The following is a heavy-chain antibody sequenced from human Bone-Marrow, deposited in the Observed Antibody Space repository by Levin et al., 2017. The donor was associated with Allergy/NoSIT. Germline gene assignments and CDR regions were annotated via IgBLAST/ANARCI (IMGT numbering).Heavy chain of an antibody. CDR1: GFTFSGSA. CDR3: TRGSRIDYYYGMDG. Sequence: GGSLRLSCAASGFTFSGSAMHWVRQASGKGLEWVGLIRSKAKSYATAHAASVKGRFTIYRDDSKHTAYLQMNSLKTEDTAVYYCTRGSRIDYYYGMDGWGQGTTVTVSS. V-gene: IGHV3-73*01. J-gene: IGHJ6*02. D-gene: IGHD3-16*01. CDR2: IRSKAKSYAT.